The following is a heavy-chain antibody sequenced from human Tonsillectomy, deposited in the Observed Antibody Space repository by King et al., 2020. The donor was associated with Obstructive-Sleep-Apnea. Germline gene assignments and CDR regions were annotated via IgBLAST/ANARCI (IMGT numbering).Heavy chain of an antibody. CDR1: GFTFSNYG. CDR3: AKTKDPGSVSFYKHY. Sequence: VQLVESGGGVVQAGGSLRLSCAASGFTFSNYGMHWVRQAPGKGLEWVAFIRYDGSNKYSADSVKGRFAISRDNSKTTLYLQMNSLRAEDTAVYYCAKTKDPGSVSFYKHYRGQGTLVTVSS. CDR2: IRYDGSNK. J-gene: IGHJ4*02. D-gene: IGHD3-10*01. V-gene: IGHV3-30*02.